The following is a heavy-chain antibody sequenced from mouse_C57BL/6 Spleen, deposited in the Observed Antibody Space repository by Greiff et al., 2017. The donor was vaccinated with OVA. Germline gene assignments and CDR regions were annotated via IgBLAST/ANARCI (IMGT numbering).Heavy chain of an antibody. CDR2: INPNNGGT. CDR1: GYTFTDYN. Sequence: VQLQQSGPELVKPGASVKIPCKASGYTFTDYNMDWVKQSHGKSLEWIGDINPNNGGTIYNQKFKGKATLTVDKSSSTAYMELRSLTSEDTAVYYCARYLLRGYYAMDYWGQGTSVTVSS. CDR3: ARYLLRGYYAMDY. V-gene: IGHV1-18*01. J-gene: IGHJ4*01. D-gene: IGHD1-1*01.